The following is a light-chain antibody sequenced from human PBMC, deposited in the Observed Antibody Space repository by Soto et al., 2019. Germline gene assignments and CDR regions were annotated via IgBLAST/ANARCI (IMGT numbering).Light chain of an antibody. V-gene: IGKV3-11*01. CDR3: QQRSNWPIT. CDR2: SAS. CDR1: QSVGNY. Sequence: EIVLTQSPATLSLSPGERATLSCRASQSVGNYLAWHQQKPGQAPRLLIYSASNRATDIPARFSGSGSGTDFTLTISSLEPEDFAVYYCQQRSNWPITFGQGTRLEI. J-gene: IGKJ5*01.